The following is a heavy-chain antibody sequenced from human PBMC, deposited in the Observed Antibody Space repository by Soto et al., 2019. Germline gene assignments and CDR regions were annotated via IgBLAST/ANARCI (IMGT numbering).Heavy chain of an antibody. V-gene: IGHV1-18*01. CDR1: GYTFTSYG. J-gene: IGHJ3*02. CDR3: ARVKSSYGSGSYYYPSTLGAFDI. CDR2: IGAYNGNT. Sequence: GASVKVSCKASGYTFTSYGISWVRQAPGQGLEWMGWIGAYNGNTNYAQKLQGRVTMTTDTSTSTAYMELRSLRSDDTAVYYCARVKSSYGSGSYYYPSTLGAFDIWGQGTMVTVSS. D-gene: IGHD3-10*01.